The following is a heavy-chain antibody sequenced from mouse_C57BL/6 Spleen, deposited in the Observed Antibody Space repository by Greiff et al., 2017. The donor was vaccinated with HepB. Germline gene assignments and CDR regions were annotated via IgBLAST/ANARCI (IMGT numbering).Heavy chain of an antibody. J-gene: IGHJ1*03. CDR2: IYPGDGDT. Sequence: VQLQESGPELVKPGASVKISCKASGYAFSSSWMNWVKQRPGKGLEWIGRIYPGDGDTNYNGKFKGKATLTADKSSSTAYMQLSSLTSEDSAVYFGARIYYYGSSPWYFDVWGTGTTVTVSS. V-gene: IGHV1-82*01. CDR1: GYAFSSSW. CDR3: ARIYYYGSSPWYFDV. D-gene: IGHD1-1*01.